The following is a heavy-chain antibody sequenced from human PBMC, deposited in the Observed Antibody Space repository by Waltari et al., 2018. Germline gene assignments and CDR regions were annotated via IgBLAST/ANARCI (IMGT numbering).Heavy chain of an antibody. V-gene: IGHV4-4*07. CDR3: ARDHPPSIAARPYYYYGMDV. J-gene: IGHJ6*02. D-gene: IGHD6-6*01. Sequence: GRIYTSGSTNYNPSLKSRVTISVDKSKNQFSLKLSSVTAADTAVYYCARDHPPSIAARPYYYYGMDVWGQGTTVTVSS. CDR2: IYTSGST.